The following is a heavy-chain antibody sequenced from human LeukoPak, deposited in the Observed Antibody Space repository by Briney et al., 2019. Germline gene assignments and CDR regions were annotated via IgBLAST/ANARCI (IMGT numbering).Heavy chain of an antibody. J-gene: IGHJ5*02. CDR2: ISAYNGNT. CDR1: GYTFTSYG. CDR3: ARDGYCSITSCYGRWFDP. V-gene: IGHV1-18*01. Sequence: ASVKVSCKASGYTFTSYGISWVRQAPGQGLEWMGWISAYNGNTNYAQKLQGRVTMTTDTSTSTAYMELRSLRSDDTAVYYCARDGYCSITSCYGRWFDPWGQGTLVTVSS. D-gene: IGHD2-2*03.